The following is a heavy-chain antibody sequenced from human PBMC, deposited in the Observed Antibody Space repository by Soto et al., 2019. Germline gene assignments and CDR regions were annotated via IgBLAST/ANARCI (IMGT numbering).Heavy chain of an antibody. CDR2: IYHSGST. D-gene: IGHD3-10*01. V-gene: IGHV4-4*02. CDR1: GGSISSSNW. Sequence: SETLSLTCAVSGGSISSSNWWSWVRQPPGKGLEWIGEIYHSGSTNYNPSLKSRVTISVEKSKNQFSLKLSSVTAADTAVYYCARAVEARGYGSIDYWGQGTLVTVSS. J-gene: IGHJ4*02. CDR3: ARAVEARGYGSIDY.